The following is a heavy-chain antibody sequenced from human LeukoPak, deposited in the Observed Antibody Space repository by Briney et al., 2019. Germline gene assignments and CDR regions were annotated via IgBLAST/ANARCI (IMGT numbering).Heavy chain of an antibody. Sequence: GGSLRLSCTASGFPFSSYGMQWVRQAPGKGLEGVACIRYDDNTKYYADSVKGRFTVSRDNSENTLFLQMNSLRAEDTAVYYCAKENTRDGYRHFHYWGQGTLVTVSS. J-gene: IGHJ4*02. CDR1: GFPFSSYG. CDR2: IRYDDNTK. D-gene: IGHD5-24*01. V-gene: IGHV3-30*02. CDR3: AKENTRDGYRHFHY.